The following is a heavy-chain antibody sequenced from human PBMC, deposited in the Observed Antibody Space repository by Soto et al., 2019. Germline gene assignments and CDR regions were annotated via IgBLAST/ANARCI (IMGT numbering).Heavy chain of an antibody. V-gene: IGHV3-23*01. J-gene: IGHJ4*02. D-gene: IGHD3-22*01. CDR1: GFTFSSYA. Sequence: EVQLLESGGGLVQPGGSLRLSCAASGFTFSSYAMSWVRQAPGKGLEWVSAISGSGGSTYYADFVKGRFTISRDNSKNTLYLQMNSLRAEDTAVYYCAKDERYYDSSGWGYWGQGTLVTVSS. CDR3: AKDERYYDSSGWGY. CDR2: ISGSGGST.